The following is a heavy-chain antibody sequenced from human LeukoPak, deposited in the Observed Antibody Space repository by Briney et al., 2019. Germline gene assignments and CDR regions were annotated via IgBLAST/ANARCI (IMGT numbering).Heavy chain of an antibody. CDR1: GGSISSSSYY. D-gene: IGHD3-16*02. V-gene: IGHV4-39*07. CDR2: INHSGST. Sequence: PSETLSLTCTVSGGSISSSSYYWSWIRQPPGKGLEWIGEINHSGSTNYNPSLKSRVTISVDTSKNQFSLKLSSVTAADTAVYYCARGRSVWGSYRVDYWGQGTLVTVSS. J-gene: IGHJ4*02. CDR3: ARGRSVWGSYRVDY.